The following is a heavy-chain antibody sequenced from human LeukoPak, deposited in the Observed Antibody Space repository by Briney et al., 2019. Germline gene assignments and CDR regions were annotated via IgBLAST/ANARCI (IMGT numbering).Heavy chain of an antibody. CDR2: VYYSGST. CDR1: SGSISDHY. CDR3: ATSYCTSTNCSYYMDV. V-gene: IGHV4-59*11. J-gene: IGHJ6*03. D-gene: IGHD2-2*01. Sequence: SETLSLTCSVSSGSISDHYWSWIRQPPGKGLEWIGYVYYSGSTKYNPSLKTRVSISLDRSKNQFGLRLSSATAADTAVYYCATSYCTSTNCSYYMDVWGNGTTVTVSS.